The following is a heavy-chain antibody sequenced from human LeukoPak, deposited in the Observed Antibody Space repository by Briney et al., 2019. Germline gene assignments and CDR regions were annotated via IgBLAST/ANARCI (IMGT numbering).Heavy chain of an antibody. CDR2: IYYSGST. D-gene: IGHD6-19*01. J-gene: IGHJ5*02. V-gene: IGHV4-30-4*02. CDR1: GGSISSGDYY. Sequence: PSETLSLTCTVSGGSISSGDYYWSWIRQPPGKGLEWIGYIYYSGSTYYNPSLKSRVTISVDTSKNQFSLKLSSVTAADTAVYYCARTDSSGWYNWFDPWGQGTLVTVSS. CDR3: ARTDSSGWYNWFDP.